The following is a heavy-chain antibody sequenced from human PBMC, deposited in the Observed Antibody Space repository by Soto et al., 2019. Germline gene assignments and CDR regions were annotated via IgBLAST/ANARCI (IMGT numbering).Heavy chain of an antibody. J-gene: IGHJ6*02. V-gene: IGHV3-7*01. CDR3: ARIASAGRGSDV. CDR1: GFTFSNYW. CDR2: IKQDGSEK. Sequence: EVQLVESGGGLVQPGGSLRLSCIDFGFTFSNYWMRWVRQAPVKGLEWVGNIKQDGSEKNYVDSVKGRFTISRDNAKNSLYLQMNSLRAEDTAVYYCARIASAGRGSDVWGQGTTVVVYS. D-gene: IGHD6-25*01.